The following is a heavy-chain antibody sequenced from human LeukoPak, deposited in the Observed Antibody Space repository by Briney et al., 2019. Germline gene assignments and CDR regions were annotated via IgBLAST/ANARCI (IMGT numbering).Heavy chain of an antibody. CDR3: VTYYFDSSGPKKNY. Sequence: ASETLSLTCAVYGGSSSGYYWSWIRQPPGKGLEWIGEINHSGSTNYNPSLKSRVTISVDTSKKQFSLKLSSVTAADTAVYYCVTYYFDSSGPKKNYWGQGTLVTVSS. CDR2: INHSGST. D-gene: IGHD3-22*01. J-gene: IGHJ4*02. CDR1: GGSSSGYY. V-gene: IGHV4-34*01.